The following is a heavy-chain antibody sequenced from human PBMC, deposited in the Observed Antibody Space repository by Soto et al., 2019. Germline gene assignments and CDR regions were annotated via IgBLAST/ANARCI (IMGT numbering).Heavy chain of an antibody. CDR2: IIPIFGTA. CDR3: ATTGVTRRTPYYYYGMDV. J-gene: IGHJ6*02. Sequence: ASVKVSCKASGGTFSSYAISWVRQAPGQGLEWMGGIIPIFGTANYAQKFQGRVTITADESTSTAYMELSSLRSEDTAVYYCATTGVTRRTPYYYYGMDVWGQGTTVTVSS. V-gene: IGHV1-69*13. CDR1: GGTFSSYA. D-gene: IGHD2-21*02.